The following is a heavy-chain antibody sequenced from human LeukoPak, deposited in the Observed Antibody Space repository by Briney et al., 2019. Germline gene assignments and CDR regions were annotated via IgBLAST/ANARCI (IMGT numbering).Heavy chain of an antibody. D-gene: IGHD5-24*01. CDR3: ARDNSVRDEAWWFNP. J-gene: IGHJ5*02. V-gene: IGHV1-69*13. Sequence: ASVKVSCKASGGTFSSYAISWVRQAPGQGLEWMGGIIPIFGTANYAQKFQGRVTITADESTSTAYMELSSLRSEDTAVYYCARDNSVRDEAWWFNPWGQGTLVTVSS. CDR2: IIPIFGTA. CDR1: GGTFSSYA.